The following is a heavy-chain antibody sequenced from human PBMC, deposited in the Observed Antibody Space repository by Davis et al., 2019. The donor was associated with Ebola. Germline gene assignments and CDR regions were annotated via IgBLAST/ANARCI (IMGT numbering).Heavy chain of an antibody. J-gene: IGHJ6*03. CDR2: INHRGST. D-gene: IGHD6-25*01. CDR3: ARVLSGYYYFYMDV. V-gene: IGHV4-34*01. CDR1: GWSFSGYY. Sequence: MPSETLSLTCAVYGWSFSGYYWSWIRQPPGKGLEWIGEINHRGSTNYNPSLKSRVTISVDTSKIQFSLKLSSVTAADTAVYYCARVLSGYYYFYMDVWGKGTTVTVSS.